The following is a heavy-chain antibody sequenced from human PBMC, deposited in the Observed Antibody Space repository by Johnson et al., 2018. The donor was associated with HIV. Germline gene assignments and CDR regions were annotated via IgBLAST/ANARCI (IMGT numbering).Heavy chain of an antibody. J-gene: IGHJ3*02. D-gene: IGHD3-16*01. CDR1: GFTFSHNW. V-gene: IGHV3-7*01. Sequence: VQLVESGGDLVQPGGSLRLSCIGSGFTFSHNWMSWVRQAPGKGPEWVANINHDVSAIHYVDSVKGRFTISRDNAKRSLFLQMNSLRVEETAVYFCGSLGDGHQKGAFEIWGHGTMVTVSS. CDR3: GSLGDGHQKGAFEI. CDR2: INHDVSAI.